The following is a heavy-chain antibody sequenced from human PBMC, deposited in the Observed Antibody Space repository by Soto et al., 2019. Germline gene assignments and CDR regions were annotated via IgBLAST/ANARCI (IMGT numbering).Heavy chain of an antibody. CDR2: IYYSGST. CDR1: GGSISSSSYY. V-gene: IGHV4-39*01. J-gene: IGHJ4*02. Sequence: SETLSLTCTVSGGSISSSSYYWGWIRQPPGKGLEWIGSIYYSGSTYYNPSLKSRVTISVDTSKNQFSLKLSSVTAADTAVYYCAVGYCSSTSCPIVDYWGQGTLVTVSS. CDR3: AVGYCSSTSCPIVDY. D-gene: IGHD2-2*01.